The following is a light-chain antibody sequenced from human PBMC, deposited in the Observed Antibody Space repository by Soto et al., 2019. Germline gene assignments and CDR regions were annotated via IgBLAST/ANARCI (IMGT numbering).Light chain of an antibody. J-gene: IGLJ1*01. CDR1: SSNIGAGHD. V-gene: IGLV1-40*01. CDR2: GNS. Sequence: QAVVTQPPSVSGAPGQSVTISCTGSSSNIGAGHDVHWYQQFPGTAPKVLIYGNSNRPSGVPDRFSGSKSGTSASLAITDLQAEDEADYYCQSFDNSLSGSNVFGTGTKLTVL. CDR3: QSFDNSLSGSNV.